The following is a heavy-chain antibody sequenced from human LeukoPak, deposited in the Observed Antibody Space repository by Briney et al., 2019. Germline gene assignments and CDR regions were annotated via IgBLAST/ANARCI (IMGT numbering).Heavy chain of an antibody. V-gene: IGHV4-59*07. CDR1: GGSISNYY. CDR2: AYYSGGT. Sequence: SDTLSLTCPVSGGSISNYYYWTWIRQPPGNGLEWIGYAYYSGGTTFNPSLKSRVTMSLDTSRNHFSLKLTSLTAADTAVYYCARGAMATTPFFDYWGQGTLV. CDR3: ARGAMATTPFFDY. J-gene: IGHJ4*02. D-gene: IGHD5-24*01.